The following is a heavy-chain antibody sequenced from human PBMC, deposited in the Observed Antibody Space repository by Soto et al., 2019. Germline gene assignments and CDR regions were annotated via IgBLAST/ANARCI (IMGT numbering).Heavy chain of an antibody. D-gene: IGHD3-22*01. Sequence: VVSLRLWCAASGFTVRSNAMSWVRQSPGKGLECVSVIYSGGSTYFADSVKGRFTISGDNSKNTLYLQMNSLRAEDTAVYYCARGLGRAYYDSSSYFHLDYWVQGTLVTVSS. J-gene: IGHJ4*02. CDR3: ARGLGRAYYDSSSYFHLDY. CDR2: IYSGGST. CDR1: GFTVRSNA. V-gene: IGHV3-53*01.